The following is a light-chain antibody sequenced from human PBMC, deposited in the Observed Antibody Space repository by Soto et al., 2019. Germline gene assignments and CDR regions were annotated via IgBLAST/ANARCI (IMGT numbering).Light chain of an antibody. Sequence: DIQMTKFPSALSAAVGDRVTITSRASQNVNKWLAWYQHKPGKAPQLLIYDASVLETGVPSRFSGSGSGTEFTLAISGLQSDDFATYYCQQYNTYWTFGPGTKVDSK. CDR3: QQYNTYWT. V-gene: IGKV1-5*01. J-gene: IGKJ1*01. CDR1: QNVNKW. CDR2: DAS.